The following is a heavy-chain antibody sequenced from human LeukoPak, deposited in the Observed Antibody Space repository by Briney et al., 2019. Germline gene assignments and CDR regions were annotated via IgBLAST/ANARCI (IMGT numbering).Heavy chain of an antibody. D-gene: IGHD3-22*01. CDR1: GYTFTSYG. V-gene: IGHV1-18*01. CDR3: AREDYYDSSGYYPNRY. Sequence: ASVKVSCKASGYTFTSYGISWVRQAPGQGLEWMGWISAYNGNTNYAQKLQGRVTMTTDTSTSTAYMELRSLRSDDTAVYYCAREDYYDSSGYYPNRYWGQGTLVTVSS. CDR2: ISAYNGNT. J-gene: IGHJ4*02.